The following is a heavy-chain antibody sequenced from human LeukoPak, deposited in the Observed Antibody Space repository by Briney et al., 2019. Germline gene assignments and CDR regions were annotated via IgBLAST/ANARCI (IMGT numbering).Heavy chain of an antibody. J-gene: IGHJ3*02. V-gene: IGHV3-23*01. CDR3: AKHYCSSTSCLDDAFDI. CDR2: ISGSGGST. CDR1: GFTFSSYA. D-gene: IGHD2-2*01. Sequence: GGSLRLSCAASGFTFSSYAMSWVRQAPRKGLEWVSAISGSGGSTYYADSVKGRFTISRDNSKNTLYLQMNSLRAEDTAVYYCAKHYCSSTSCLDDAFDIWGQGTMVTVSS.